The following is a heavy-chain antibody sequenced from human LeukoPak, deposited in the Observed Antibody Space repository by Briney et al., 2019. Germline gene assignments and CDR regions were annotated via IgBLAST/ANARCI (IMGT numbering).Heavy chain of an antibody. CDR3: ARAPSNAHFDY. CDR2: ISVSGGST. CDR1: GFTFSNYG. Sequence: GGSLRLSCAASGFTFSNYGMSWVRQAPGKGLEWVSTISVSGGSTSYADSVKGRFTISRDNSKNTLYLQMNSLRAEDTAVYYCARAPSNAHFDYWGQGTLVTVSS. V-gene: IGHV3-23*01. D-gene: IGHD3-3*02. J-gene: IGHJ4*02.